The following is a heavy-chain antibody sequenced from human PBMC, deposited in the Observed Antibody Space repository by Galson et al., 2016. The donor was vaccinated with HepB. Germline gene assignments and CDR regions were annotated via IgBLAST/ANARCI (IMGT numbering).Heavy chain of an antibody. CDR2: ISISSSYI. D-gene: IGHD1-26*01. CDR1: GFTFNSYT. J-gene: IGHJ4*02. V-gene: IGHV3-21*01. Sequence: SLRLSCAASGFTFNSYTMNWVRQAPGKGLEWVSSISISSSYIYYADSVKGRFTISRDSAKNSLYLQMNSLRAEDTAVYYCARGSYWLLQHGDYFDYWGQGTLVTVSS. CDR3: ARGSYWLLQHGDYFDY.